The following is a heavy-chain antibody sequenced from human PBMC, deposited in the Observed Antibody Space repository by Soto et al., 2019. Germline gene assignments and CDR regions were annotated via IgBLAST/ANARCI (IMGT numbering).Heavy chain of an antibody. CDR2: ISGSADST. CDR1: GFTFSTYA. V-gene: IGHV3-23*01. J-gene: IGHJ4*02. Sequence: EVQLLESGGGLVQPGGSLRLSCAASGFTFSTYAMTWVRQAPGKGLEWVSAISGSADSTYYADSVKGRFTISRDNSKNTLYLQMSSLRDDDTALYYCARKAEIWCQGTLVTVSS. CDR3: ARKAEI.